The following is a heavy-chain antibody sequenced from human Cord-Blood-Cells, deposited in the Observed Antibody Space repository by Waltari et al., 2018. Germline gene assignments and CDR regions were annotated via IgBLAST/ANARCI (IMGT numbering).Heavy chain of an antibody. CDR3: AKAKVVVAAMDY. Sequence: EVQRLESGGGLVQPGGSLRLPCAASGFTFSSDAMSWVRQAPGKGLEWVSAVSGRGGSTYYADSVTGRLPISRDNCKTTLYLQMNSLRAEDTAVYYCAKAKVVVAAMDYWGQGTLVTVSS. CDR2: VSGRGGST. D-gene: IGHD2-15*01. J-gene: IGHJ4*02. CDR1: GFTFSSDA. V-gene: IGHV3-23*01.